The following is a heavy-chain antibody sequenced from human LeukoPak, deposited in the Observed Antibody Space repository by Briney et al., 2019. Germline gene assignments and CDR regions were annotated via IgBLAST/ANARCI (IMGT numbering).Heavy chain of an antibody. Sequence: APVQGSCHASAAACPTYGISWVRPAPGQGLEWMGWISAYNGNKNYSQKLQGRVTMTTDTSTSTASIALRSPISDDTAVYYCSRNLYCSSTSCYPRDNWFDHWGQGTLVTVSS. D-gene: IGHD2-2*01. CDR2: ISAYNGNK. V-gene: IGHV1-18*01. J-gene: IGHJ5*02. CDR1: AAACPTYG. CDR3: SRNLYCSSTSCYPRDNWFDH.